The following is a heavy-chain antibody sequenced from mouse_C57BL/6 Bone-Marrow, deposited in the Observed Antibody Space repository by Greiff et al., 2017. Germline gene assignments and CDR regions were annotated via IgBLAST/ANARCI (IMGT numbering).Heavy chain of an antibody. Sequence: GGGLVQPKGSLKLSCAASGFSFNTYAMNWVRQAPGKGLEWVARIRSKSNNYATYYADSVKDRFTISRDDSESMLYLQMNNLKTEDTAMYYCVRLYYGSSWGDWYFDVWGTGTTVTVSS. V-gene: IGHV10-1*01. CDR3: VRLYYGSSWGDWYFDV. J-gene: IGHJ1*03. CDR1: GFSFNTYA. CDR2: IRSKSNNYAT. D-gene: IGHD1-1*01.